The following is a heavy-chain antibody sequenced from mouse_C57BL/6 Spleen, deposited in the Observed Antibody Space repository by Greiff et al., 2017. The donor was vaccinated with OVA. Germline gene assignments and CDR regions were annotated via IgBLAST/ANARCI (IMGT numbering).Heavy chain of an antibody. CDR3: ASKTTVVADYAMDY. V-gene: IGHV1-58*01. D-gene: IGHD1-1*01. CDR2: IYIGNGYT. Sequence: EVQLKESGAELVRPGSSVKMSCKTSGYTFTSYGINWVKQRPGQGLEWIGYIYIGNGYTEYNEKFKGKATLTSDTSSSTAYMQLSSLTSEDSAIYFCASKTTVVADYAMDYWGQGTSVTVSS. J-gene: IGHJ4*01. CDR1: GYTFTSYG.